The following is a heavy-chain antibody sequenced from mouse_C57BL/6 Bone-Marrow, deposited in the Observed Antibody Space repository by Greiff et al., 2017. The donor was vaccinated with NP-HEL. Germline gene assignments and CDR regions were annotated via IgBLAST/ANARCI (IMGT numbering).Heavy chain of an antibody. CDR1: GFTFSDYY. Sequence: EVMLVESEGGLVQPGSSMKLSCTASGFTFSDYYMAWVRQVPEKGLEWVANINYDGSSTYYLDSLKSRFIISRDNAKNILYLQMSSLKSEDTATYYCARPDGYYGWYFDVWGTGTTVTVSS. V-gene: IGHV5-16*01. J-gene: IGHJ1*03. D-gene: IGHD2-3*01. CDR2: INYDGSST. CDR3: ARPDGYYGWYFDV.